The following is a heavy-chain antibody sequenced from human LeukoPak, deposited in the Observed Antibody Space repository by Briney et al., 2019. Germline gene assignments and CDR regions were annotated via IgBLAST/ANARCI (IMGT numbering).Heavy chain of an antibody. J-gene: IGHJ4*02. Sequence: GGSLRLSCAASGSPISSYGMHWVRQAPGKGLEWVSSYADSVKGRFTISRDNAKNSVSLQMNNLRAEDTGVYFCARDPTYYLRYGHFESWGQGILVTVSS. CDR3: ARDPTYYLRYGHFES. CDR1: GSPISSYG. D-gene: IGHD4-17*01. V-gene: IGHV3-21*04.